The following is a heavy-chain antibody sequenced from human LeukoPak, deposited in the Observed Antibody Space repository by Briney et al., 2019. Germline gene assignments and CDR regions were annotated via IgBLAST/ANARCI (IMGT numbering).Heavy chain of an antibody. CDR2: VTTTGDA. Sequence: GGSLRLSCAASGFTFRDHDMHWVRQRTGEGLEWLSAVTTTGDADYSVSVKGRFTVSRENDKNSLFLHLNSLSVGDTAVYYCARERLTAGHWHFDLWGRGTLVTVSS. D-gene: IGHD3-16*01. CDR1: GFTFRDHD. CDR3: ARERLTAGHWHFDL. J-gene: IGHJ2*01. V-gene: IGHV3-13*01.